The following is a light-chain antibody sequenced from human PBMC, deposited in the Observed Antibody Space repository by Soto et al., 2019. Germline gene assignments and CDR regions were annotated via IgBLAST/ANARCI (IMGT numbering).Light chain of an antibody. CDR2: DAS. V-gene: IGKV3-11*01. CDR3: QDYGTSWT. Sequence: VLTQSPATLSLSPGERATLSCRASQSVSSYLAWYQQKPGQAPRLLIYDASNRATGIPARFSGSGSGTDFTLTINRLEPEDFAVYYCQDYGTSWTFGQGTKVDIK. CDR1: QSVSSY. J-gene: IGKJ1*01.